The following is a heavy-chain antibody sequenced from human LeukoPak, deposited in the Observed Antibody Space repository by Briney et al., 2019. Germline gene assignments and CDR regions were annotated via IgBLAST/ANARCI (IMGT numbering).Heavy chain of an antibody. CDR2: MNPNSGDT. D-gene: IGHD6-13*01. V-gene: IGHV1-2*02. CDR3: ARGSYSSWFDP. CDR1: LYTFTNFY. J-gene: IGHJ5*02. Sequence: GASVKVSCKASLYTFTNFYIHWVRQAPGQGLEWMGWMNPNSGDTSYAREFQDRVTMTRDTSLTTAYMELSSLRSDDTAVYYCARGSYSSWFDPWGQGTLVTVSS.